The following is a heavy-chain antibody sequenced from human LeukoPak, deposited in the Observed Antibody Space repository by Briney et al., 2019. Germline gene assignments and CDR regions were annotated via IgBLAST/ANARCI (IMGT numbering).Heavy chain of an antibody. D-gene: IGHD7-27*01. CDR2: IYYSGGT. J-gene: IGHJ4*02. CDR1: GGSISSHY. V-gene: IGHV4-59*11. Sequence: SETLSLTCTVSGGSISSHYWSWIRQPPGKGLEWIGYIYYSGGTNYNPSLKSRVTISVDTSKNQFSLKLSSVTAADTAVYYCARGFSTGDFDYWGQGTLVTVSS. CDR3: ARGFSTGDFDY.